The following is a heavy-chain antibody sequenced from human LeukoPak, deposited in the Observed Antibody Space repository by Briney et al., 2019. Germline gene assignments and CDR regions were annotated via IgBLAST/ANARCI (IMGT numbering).Heavy chain of an antibody. J-gene: IGHJ4*02. CDR3: AKEYSGYDFDY. CDR2: TSGSGGNT. CDR1: GFTLRSYD. V-gene: IGHV3-23*01. D-gene: IGHD5-12*01. Sequence: GGSLRLSCAASGFTLRSYDMSWVRQAPGKGLEWVAATSGSGGNTYYADSVKGRFTISRDNSKNTLYLQMDSLRAEDTAVYYCAKEYSGYDFDYWGQGTLVTVSS.